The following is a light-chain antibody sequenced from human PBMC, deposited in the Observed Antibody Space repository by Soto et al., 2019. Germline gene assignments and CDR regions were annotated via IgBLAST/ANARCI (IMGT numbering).Light chain of an antibody. J-gene: IGKJ1*01. CDR1: QSVLYDSNNKNY. CDR3: QQYYSTPWT. V-gene: IGKV4-1*01. Sequence: DIVMSQSPDSLAASLCERATINCKSSQSVLYDSNNKNYLAWYQQKPGQPPKLLIYWASMRESGVPDRFSGSGSGKDFTLTISSLQAEDVAVYYCQQYYSTPWTFGQGTKVDIK. CDR2: WAS.